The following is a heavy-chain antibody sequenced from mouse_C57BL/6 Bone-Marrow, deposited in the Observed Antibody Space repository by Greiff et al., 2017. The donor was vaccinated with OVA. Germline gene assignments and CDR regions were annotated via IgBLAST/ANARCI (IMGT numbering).Heavy chain of an antibody. CDR2: LSPSSRET. CDR1: VSPFPLSL. CDR3: ARRGLPLPY. Sequence: LPPPGAALVRPGSSVTLSFPASVSPFPLSLMHWVQQRPIQGLECIFHLSPSSRETHYNQKFKDKATLTVDKSSSTAYMQLSSLTSEDSAVYYCARRGLPLPYWGQGTLVTVSA. D-gene: IGHD2-2*01. V-gene: IGHV1-52*01. J-gene: IGHJ3*01.